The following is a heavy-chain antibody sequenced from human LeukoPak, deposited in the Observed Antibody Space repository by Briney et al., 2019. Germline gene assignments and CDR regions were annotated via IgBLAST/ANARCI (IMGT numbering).Heavy chain of an antibody. CDR1: GGSISSGDYY. CDR2: IYYSGST. CDR3: ARDWGYYGDFPGWFDP. V-gene: IGHV4-30-4*01. J-gene: IGHJ5*02. D-gene: IGHD4-17*01. Sequence: PSQTLSLTCTVSGGSISSGDYYWSWIRQPPGKGLEWVGYIYYSGSTNYNPSLKSRVTISVDTSKNQFSLKLSSVTAADTAVYYCARDWGYYGDFPGWFDPWGQGTLVIVSS.